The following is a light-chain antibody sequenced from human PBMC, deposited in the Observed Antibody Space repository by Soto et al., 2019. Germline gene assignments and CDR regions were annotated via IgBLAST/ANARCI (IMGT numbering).Light chain of an antibody. CDR1: QSVSIK. Sequence: ENVLTQSPATLSLSPGERATLSCRASQSVSIKLAWYQQKPGQAPRLLIYDTSTRATGIPARFSGSGSGTEYTLTISSLQTEDCALYYCQQNNNRPQAIFGHGTR. J-gene: IGKJ5*01. CDR3: QQNNNRPQAI. CDR2: DTS. V-gene: IGKV3-15*01.